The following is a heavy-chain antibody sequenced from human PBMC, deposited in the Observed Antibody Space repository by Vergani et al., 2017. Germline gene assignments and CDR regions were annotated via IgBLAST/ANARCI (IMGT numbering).Heavy chain of an antibody. CDR2: IDRNYGVK. V-gene: IGHV3-9*01. CDR1: GFTFQAFA. D-gene: IGHD3-16*01. CDR3: VKDNDYDADCPFDV. Sequence: VEAGGGLVQPGGSLRLSCTASGFTFQAFAFHWVRQVSGRGLEWVSGIDRNYGVKNGNSFEGRYSISRANAKKAVFLQMNNLRHEDTALYFCVKDNDYDADCPFDVWGRGTMVTVSS. J-gene: IGHJ2*01.